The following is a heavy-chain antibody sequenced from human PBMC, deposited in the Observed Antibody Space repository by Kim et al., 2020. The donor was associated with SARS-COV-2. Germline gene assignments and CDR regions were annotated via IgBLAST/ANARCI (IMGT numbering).Heavy chain of an antibody. CDR3: TTDIPLYSYGAKYYYYGMDV. CDR1: GFTFSNAW. J-gene: IGHJ6*02. Sequence: GGSLRLSCAASGFTFSNAWMSWVRQAPGKGLEWVGRIKSKTDGGTTDYAAPVKGRFTISRDDSKNTLYLQMNSLKTEDTAVYYCTTDIPLYSYGAKYYYYGMDVWGQGTTVTVSS. D-gene: IGHD5-18*01. CDR2: IKSKTDGGTT. V-gene: IGHV3-15*01.